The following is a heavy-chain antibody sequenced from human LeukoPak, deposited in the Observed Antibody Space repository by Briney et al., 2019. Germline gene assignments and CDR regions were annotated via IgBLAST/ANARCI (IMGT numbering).Heavy chain of an antibody. V-gene: IGHV3-49*03. D-gene: IGHD4-23*01. CDR2: IGSKTYGGTT. CDR3: TRVDYGGAPRRNY. CDR1: GFTFGDYA. J-gene: IGHJ4*02. Sequence: GGSLRLSCTASGFTFGDYALSWFRQAPGKGLEWASFIGSKTYGGTTQYAASVKGRFNISRDDSKSVAYLQMNSLKIDDTAVYYCTRVDYGGAPRRNYWGQGTLVTVSS.